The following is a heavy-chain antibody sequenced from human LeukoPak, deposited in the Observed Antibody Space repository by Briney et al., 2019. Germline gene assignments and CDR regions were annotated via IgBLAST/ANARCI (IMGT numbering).Heavy chain of an antibody. Sequence: ASVKVSCKASGYTFTSYGISWVRQAPGQGLEWMGWISAYNGNTNYAQKLQVRVTMTTDTSTSTAYMELRSLRSDDTAVYYCARETPYYDILPGYYNPSFDYWGQGTLVTVSS. J-gene: IGHJ4*02. CDR3: ARETPYYDILPGYYNPSFDY. V-gene: IGHV1-18*01. CDR2: ISAYNGNT. D-gene: IGHD3-9*01. CDR1: GYTFTSYG.